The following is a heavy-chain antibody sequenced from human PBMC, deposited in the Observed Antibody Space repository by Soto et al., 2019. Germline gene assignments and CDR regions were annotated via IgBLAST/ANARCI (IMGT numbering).Heavy chain of an antibody. CDR1: GYTFTSYG. Sequence: XSVKVSCKASGYTFTSYGIRWVRQAPGQGLEWMGWISAYNGNTNYAQKLQGRVTMTTDTSTSTAYMELRGLRSDDTAVYYCERRREVTRWNWFDPWGKGTLVTVSS. J-gene: IGHJ5*02. CDR3: ERRREVTRWNWFDP. D-gene: IGHD3-10*01. CDR2: ISAYNGNT. V-gene: IGHV1-18*01.